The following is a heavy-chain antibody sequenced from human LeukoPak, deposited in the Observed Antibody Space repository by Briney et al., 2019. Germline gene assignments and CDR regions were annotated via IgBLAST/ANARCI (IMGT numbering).Heavy chain of an antibody. D-gene: IGHD5-24*01. CDR2: IFHSGST. V-gene: IGHV4-59*01. J-gene: IGHJ4*02. CDR3: ARESERWPFDY. CDR1: GASISSYY. Sequence: SETLSITCTVSGASISSYYWSWIRQPPGKGLEWIGYIFHSGSTNYNPSLKSRVTISVDTSKNQFSLKLSSVTAADTAVYYCARESERWPFDYWGQGTLVAVCS.